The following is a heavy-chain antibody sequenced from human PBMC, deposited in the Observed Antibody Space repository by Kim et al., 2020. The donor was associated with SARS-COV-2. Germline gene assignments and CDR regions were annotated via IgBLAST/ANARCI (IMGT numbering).Heavy chain of an antibody. Sequence: ADSVKGRFTISRDNSKNTLYLQMSTLSAEDTAVYYCARGRSGSYYYGLDVWGQGTTVTVSS. CDR3: ARGRSGSYYYGLDV. V-gene: IGHV3-30*15. J-gene: IGHJ6*02. D-gene: IGHD1-26*01.